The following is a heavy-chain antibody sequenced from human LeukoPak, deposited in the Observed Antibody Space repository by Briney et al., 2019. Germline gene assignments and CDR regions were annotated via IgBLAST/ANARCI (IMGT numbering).Heavy chain of an antibody. CDR3: AKDITIFGVVYDY. J-gene: IGHJ4*02. CDR1: GFTFSSYA. D-gene: IGHD3-3*01. V-gene: IGHV3-23*01. CDR2: ISGSGGST. Sequence: GGSLRLSCAASGFTFSSYAMSWVRQAPGTGLEWVSAISGSGGSTYYADSVKGRFTISRDNSKNTLYLQMNSLRAEDTAVYYCAKDITIFGVVYDYWGQGTLVTVSS.